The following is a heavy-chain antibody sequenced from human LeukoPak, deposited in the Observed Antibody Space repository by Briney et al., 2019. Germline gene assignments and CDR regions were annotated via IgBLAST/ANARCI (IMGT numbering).Heavy chain of an antibody. CDR3: AGGYCSGGSCYWFDP. CDR1: GYSFTSYW. V-gene: IGHV5-51*03. J-gene: IGHJ5*02. D-gene: IGHD2-15*01. Sequence: GESLKISCKGSGYSFTSYWIGWVRQMPGKSLEWMGIIYPGDSDTRYSPSFQGQVTISADKSISTAYLQWSSLKASDTAMYYCAGGYCSGGSCYWFDPWGQGTLVTVSS. CDR2: IYPGDSDT.